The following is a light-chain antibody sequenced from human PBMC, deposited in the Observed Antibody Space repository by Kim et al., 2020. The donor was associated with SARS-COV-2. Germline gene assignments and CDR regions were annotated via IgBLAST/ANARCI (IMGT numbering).Light chain of an antibody. CDR2: GAS. J-gene: IGKJ4*01. CDR1: QSVTTN. Sequence: EIVMIQSPATLSVSPGERATLSCRANQSVTTNVAWYQHKPGQAPRLLFYGASTRATGLPVRFSGSGSGTEFALTISSLQSEDFAVYYCQQYHKWPLTFGGGTKVEIK. CDR3: QQYHKWPLT. V-gene: IGKV3-15*01.